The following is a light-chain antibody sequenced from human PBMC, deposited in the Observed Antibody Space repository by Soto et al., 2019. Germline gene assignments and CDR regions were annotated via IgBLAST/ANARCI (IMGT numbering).Light chain of an antibody. Sequence: DIQMTQSPSTLSASVGDRVTITCRASQSISTWLAWYQQNPGKAPKLLIYKASSLESGVPSRFSGSGSGTEFTLTISSVQPDDFATYYCQQYNSYSRKFGQGTKVEIK. J-gene: IGKJ1*01. CDR3: QQYNSYSRK. CDR1: QSISTW. CDR2: KAS. V-gene: IGKV1-5*03.